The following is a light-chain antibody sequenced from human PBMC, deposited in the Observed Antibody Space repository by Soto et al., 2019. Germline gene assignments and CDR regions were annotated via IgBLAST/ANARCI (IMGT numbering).Light chain of an antibody. Sequence: EIVLTQSPATLSLSPGEGATLSCRASQSVSSYLAWYQQKPGQAPRLLIYDASIRANGIPARFSGSGSGTDVTLTISSLEPEDFVVYYCQQRRNWPSTFGGGTKVDIK. CDR3: QQRRNWPST. CDR1: QSVSSY. V-gene: IGKV3-11*01. CDR2: DAS. J-gene: IGKJ4*01.